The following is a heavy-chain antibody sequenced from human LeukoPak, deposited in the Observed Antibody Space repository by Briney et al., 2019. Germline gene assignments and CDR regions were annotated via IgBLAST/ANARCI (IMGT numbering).Heavy chain of an antibody. V-gene: IGHV4-34*01. CDR1: GGSFSNYY. CDR2: INDNGRI. D-gene: IGHD1-7*01. J-gene: IGHJ6*03. CDR3: ARRWNYGRNYYIDV. Sequence: SETLSLTCAVYGGSFSNYYWSWIRQTPGKGMEWIGEINDNGRINYNPSLMSRVTISVDMSKNQFSLRLTSVTATDTAAYYCARRWNYGRNYYIDVWGKGATVSVSS.